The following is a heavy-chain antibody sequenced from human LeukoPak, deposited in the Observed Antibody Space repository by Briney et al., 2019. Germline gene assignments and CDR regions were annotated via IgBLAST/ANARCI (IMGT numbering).Heavy chain of an antibody. CDR1: GFTFSIYA. CDR3: AKDRPNYFESNGDYYRRDGDY. CDR2: ISGSGGST. Sequence: PGGSLRLSCAASGFTFSIYAMSWVRQAPGKGLEWVSSISGSGGSTYYTDPVKGRSTISRDNSKNTLSLQMNSLRAEDTALYYCAKDRPNYFESNGDYYRRDGDYWGQGTLVTVSS. V-gene: IGHV3-23*01. D-gene: IGHD3-22*01. J-gene: IGHJ4*02.